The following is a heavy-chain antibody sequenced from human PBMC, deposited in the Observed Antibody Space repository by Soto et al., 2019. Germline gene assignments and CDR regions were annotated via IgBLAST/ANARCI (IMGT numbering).Heavy chain of an antibody. D-gene: IGHD2-2*01. V-gene: IGHV3-21*01. CDR1: GVTFSNYG. J-gene: IGHJ4*02. CDR3: ARELDGTSQIDN. CDR2: ISSSSSNI. Sequence: EVQLVESGGGLVKPGGSPRLSCAASGVTFSNYGMNWVRQAPGKGLEWVSSISSSSSNIYYGDSVKGRFTISRDNAKSSLYLQMNSLRAEDSAMYYCARELDGTSQIDNWGQGTLVTVSS.